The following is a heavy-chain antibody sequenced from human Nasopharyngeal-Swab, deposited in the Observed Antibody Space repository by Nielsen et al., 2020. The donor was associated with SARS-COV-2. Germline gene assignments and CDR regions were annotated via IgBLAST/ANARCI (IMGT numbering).Heavy chain of an antibody. CDR2: ISGSGSST. CDR3: AKRDDYYESSGLGD. CDR1: GFTFSTYA. V-gene: IGHV3-23*01. D-gene: IGHD3-22*01. Sequence: GESLKISCAASGFTFSTYAMYWVRQPPAKGLEWVSIISGSGSSTYYADSVKGRFTISRDNSKNTLYLQMNSLRAEDTAVYYCAKRDDYYESSGLGDWGQGTLVTVSS. J-gene: IGHJ4*02.